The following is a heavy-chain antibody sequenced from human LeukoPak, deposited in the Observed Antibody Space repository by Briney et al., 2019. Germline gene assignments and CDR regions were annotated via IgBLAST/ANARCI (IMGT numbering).Heavy chain of an antibody. CDR1: GGSISSYY. V-gene: IGHV4-59*13. Sequence: SETLSLTCTVSGGSISSYYWSWIRQPQAKGQEWIGYIYYSGSTNYNPSLKSRVTISVDPSKNQSSLKLSSVTAADTAVYYCARVVKGYWYFDLWGRGTLVTVSS. CDR3: ARVVKGYWYFDL. J-gene: IGHJ2*01. D-gene: IGHD2/OR15-2a*01. CDR2: IYYSGST.